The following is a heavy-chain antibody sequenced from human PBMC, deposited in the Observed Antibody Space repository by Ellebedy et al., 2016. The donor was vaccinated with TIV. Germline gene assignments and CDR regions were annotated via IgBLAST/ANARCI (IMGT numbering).Heavy chain of an antibody. CDR3: ARYCTSTSCSYDYYYGMDV. V-gene: IGHV3-7*03. J-gene: IGHJ6*02. D-gene: IGHD2-2*01. CDR1: GFTFSSYS. CDR2: INQDGNSI. Sequence: GGSLRLSXAASGFTFSSYSMNWVRQAPGKGLEWVATINQDGNSIYYVESVKGRFTISRDNAKNSLSLQMNSLRAEDTAVYYCARYCTSTSCSYDYYYGMDVWGQGTTVTVSS.